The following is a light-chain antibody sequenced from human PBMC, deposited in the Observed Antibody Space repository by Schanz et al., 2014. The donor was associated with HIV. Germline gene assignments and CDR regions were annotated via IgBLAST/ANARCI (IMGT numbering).Light chain of an antibody. J-gene: IGLJ3*02. V-gene: IGLV2-8*01. CDR3: SSYAGSNWV. Sequence: QSALTQPASVSGSPGQSITISCSGTSSDVRGYNLVSWYQQHPGKAPKLMIYEVSKRPSGVPDRFSGSKSGNTASLTVSGLQAEDEADYYCSSYAGSNWVFGGGTKLTVL. CDR2: EVS. CDR1: SSDVRGYNL.